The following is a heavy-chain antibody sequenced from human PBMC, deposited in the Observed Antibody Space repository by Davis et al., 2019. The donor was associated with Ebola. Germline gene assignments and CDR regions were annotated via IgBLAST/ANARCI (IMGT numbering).Heavy chain of an antibody. CDR1: GGSISSSNW. D-gene: IGHD3-22*01. J-gene: IGHJ4*02. CDR3: ARLDYDSSGSFDY. Sequence: MPSETLSLTCAVSGGSISSSNWWSWIRQPPGKGLEWIGSIYYSGSTYYNPSLKSRVTISVDTSKNQFSLKLSSVTAADTAVYYCARLDYDSSGSFDYWGQGTLVTVSS. V-gene: IGHV4-39*01. CDR2: IYYSGST.